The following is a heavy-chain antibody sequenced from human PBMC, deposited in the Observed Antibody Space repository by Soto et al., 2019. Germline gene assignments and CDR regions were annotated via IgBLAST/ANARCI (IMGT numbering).Heavy chain of an antibody. D-gene: IGHD1-1*01. CDR3: VRGDNWNDEASDY. J-gene: IGHJ4*02. Sequence: PGGSLRLSCAASGDMFXNHGMHWVRQAPGKGLEWVAVIWSDGNNRYYADSVKGRFTISRDNSKNTLYLQMNSLRAEDTAVYYCVRGDNWNDEASDYWGQGTLVTVSS. CDR2: IWSDGNNR. CDR1: GDMFXNHG. V-gene: IGHV3-33*01.